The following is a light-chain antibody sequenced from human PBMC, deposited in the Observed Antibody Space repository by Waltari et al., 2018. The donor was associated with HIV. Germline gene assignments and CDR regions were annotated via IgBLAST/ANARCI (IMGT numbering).Light chain of an antibody. V-gene: IGLV2-8*01. J-gene: IGLJ3*02. CDR3: SSYAGNYNLV. Sequence: QSALTQPPSASGSPGQSVTISCTGSSSDIGGYDFVSWFQQHPGKAPKLVSYEVYKRPSGVPDRFSGSKSGNTASLTVSGLQAEDEAYYHCSSYAGNYNLVFGGGTKLTVL. CDR1: SSDIGGYDF. CDR2: EVY.